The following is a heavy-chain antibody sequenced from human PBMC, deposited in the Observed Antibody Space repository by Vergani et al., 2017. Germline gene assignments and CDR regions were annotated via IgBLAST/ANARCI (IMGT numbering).Heavy chain of an antibody. CDR3: ARSRIYYGAGSPDY. CDR2: VSFRGDT. J-gene: IGHJ4*02. V-gene: IGHV4-59*02. CDR1: GASVNSYY. Sequence: QVRLQESGPGLLKPSETLSLTCTVSGASVNSYYWSWIRQPPGKGLEWMGYVSFRGDTLYDPSVKGRMTISLNTSSNQFSLYLTSVTAADTAVYYCARSRIYYGAGSPDYWGQGTLVTVSS. D-gene: IGHD3-10*01.